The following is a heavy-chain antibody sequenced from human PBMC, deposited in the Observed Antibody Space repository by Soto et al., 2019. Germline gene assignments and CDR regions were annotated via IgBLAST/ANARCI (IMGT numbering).Heavy chain of an antibody. Sequence: GASVKVSCKASGYTFTGYYMHWVRQAPGQGLEWMGWINPNSGGTNYAQKFQGWVTMTRDTSISTAYMELSRLRSDDTAVYYCARICSITSCYGTLDYWGQGTLVTVSS. J-gene: IGHJ4*02. CDR1: GYTFTGYY. D-gene: IGHD2-2*01. V-gene: IGHV1-2*04. CDR3: ARICSITSCYGTLDY. CDR2: INPNSGGT.